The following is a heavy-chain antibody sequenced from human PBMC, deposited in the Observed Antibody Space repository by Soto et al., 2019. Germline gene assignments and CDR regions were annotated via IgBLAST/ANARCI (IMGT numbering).Heavy chain of an antibody. CDR2: IYYSGST. CDR3: ARAPSVYCSSTSCSRYYYYYYMDV. V-gene: IGHV4-59*01. Sequence: SETLSLTCTVSGGSISSYYWSWIRQPPGKGLEWIGYIYYSGSTNYNPSLKSRVTISVDTSKNQFSLKLSSVTAADTAVYYCARAPSVYCSSTSCSRYYYYYYMDVWVKGTTVT. D-gene: IGHD2-2*01. J-gene: IGHJ6*03. CDR1: GGSISSYY.